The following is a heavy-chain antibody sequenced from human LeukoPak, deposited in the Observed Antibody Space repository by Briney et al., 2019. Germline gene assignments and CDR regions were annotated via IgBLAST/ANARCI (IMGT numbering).Heavy chain of an antibody. CDR2: IYPGVSDT. D-gene: IGHD3-10*01. V-gene: IGHV5-51*01. J-gene: IGHJ4*02. CDR1: GYSFTSYW. Sequence: GESLKISCKGSGYSFTSYWIGWVRQMPGKGLEWMGIIYPGVSDTRYSPSFQGQVTISADKSISTAYLQWSSLKASDTAMYYCARFLVRGVIIAYFDYWGQGTLVTVSS. CDR3: ARFLVRGVIIAYFDY.